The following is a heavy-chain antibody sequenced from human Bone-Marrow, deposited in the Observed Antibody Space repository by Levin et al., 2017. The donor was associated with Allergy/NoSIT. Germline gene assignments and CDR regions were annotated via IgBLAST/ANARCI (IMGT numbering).Heavy chain of an antibody. V-gene: IGHV3-21*01. CDR1: GFTFSSYS. J-gene: IGHJ1*01. D-gene: IGHD3-9*01. CDR3: ARDRGDYDILTGYPSTFQH. Sequence: LSLTCAASGFTFSSYSMNWVRQAPGKGLEWVSSISSSSSYIYYADSVKGRFTISRDNAKNSLYLQMNSLRAEDTAVYYCARDRGDYDILTGYPSTFQHWGQGTLVTVSS. CDR2: ISSSSSYI.